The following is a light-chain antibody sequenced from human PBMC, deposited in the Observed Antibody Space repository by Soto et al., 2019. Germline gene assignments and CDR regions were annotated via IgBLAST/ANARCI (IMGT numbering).Light chain of an antibody. CDR3: QSYDSSLSGPYV. V-gene: IGLV1-40*01. Sequence: QSVLTQPPSVSGAPGQRVTISCTGSSFNIGAGYDVHWYQQLPGTAPKLLIYGNSNRPSGVPDRFSGSKSDTSASLAITGVQAEDEADYYCQSYDSSLSGPYVFGTGTKVTVL. J-gene: IGLJ1*01. CDR1: SFNIGAGYD. CDR2: GNS.